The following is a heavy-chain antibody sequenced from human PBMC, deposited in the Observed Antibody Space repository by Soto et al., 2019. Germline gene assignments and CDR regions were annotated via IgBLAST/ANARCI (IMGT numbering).Heavy chain of an antibody. CDR3: EKGMTAIHHSNWFDP. J-gene: IGHJ5*02. CDR1: GFTFSSYA. V-gene: IGHV3-23*01. Sequence: GGSLRLSCAASGFTFSSYAMSWVRQAPGKGLEWVSAISGSGGSTYYADSVKGRFTISRYNSKNTLYLQMNILRAEDTAVYYCEKGMTAIHHSNWFDPWGQGTLVTVSS. CDR2: ISGSGGST. D-gene: IGHD2-21*02.